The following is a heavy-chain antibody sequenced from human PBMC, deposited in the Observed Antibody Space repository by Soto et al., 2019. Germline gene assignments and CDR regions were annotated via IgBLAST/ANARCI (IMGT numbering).Heavy chain of an antibody. CDR3: ARDSSSWYFDY. J-gene: IGHJ4*02. CDR1: GFTFSDYY. CDR2: ISSSGSTI. D-gene: IGHD6-13*01. Sequence: LRLSCAASGFTFSDYYMSWIRQAPGKGLEWVSHISSSGSTIYYADSVKGRFTISRDNAKNSLYLQMNSLRAEDTAVYYCARDSSSWYFDYWGQGTLATVSS. V-gene: IGHV3-11*01.